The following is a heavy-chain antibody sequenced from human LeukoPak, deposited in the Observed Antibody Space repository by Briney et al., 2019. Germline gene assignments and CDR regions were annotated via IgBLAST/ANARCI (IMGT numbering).Heavy chain of an antibody. J-gene: IGHJ4*02. CDR1: GGTFSSYA. Sequence: GASVKVSCKASGGTFSSYAVSWVRHGPGEGLGWMGRIIPILGIANYAQKFQGRVTITADKSTSTAYMKLSSLRSEDTAVYYCAIRQAAGVDYWGQGTLVTVSS. CDR2: IIPILGIA. D-gene: IGHD2-15*01. CDR3: AIRQAAGVDY. V-gene: IGHV1-69*04.